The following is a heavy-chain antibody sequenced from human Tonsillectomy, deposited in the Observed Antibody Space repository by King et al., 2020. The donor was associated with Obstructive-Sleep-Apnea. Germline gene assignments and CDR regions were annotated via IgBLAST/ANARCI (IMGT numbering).Heavy chain of an antibody. CDR2: ISSSSSYI. CDR3: AREYYDFWSASVTYYYYGMDV. CDR1: GFTFSSYS. Sequence: VHLVESGGGLVKPGGSLRLSCAASGFTFSSYSMNWVRQAPGTGLELVSSISSSSSYIYYEYSVKVRFTISRDNAKNSLYLQMHSLGAEDTAVYYCAREYYDFWSASVTYYYYGMDVWGQGTTVTVSS. V-gene: IGHV3-21*06. D-gene: IGHD3-3*01. J-gene: IGHJ6*02.